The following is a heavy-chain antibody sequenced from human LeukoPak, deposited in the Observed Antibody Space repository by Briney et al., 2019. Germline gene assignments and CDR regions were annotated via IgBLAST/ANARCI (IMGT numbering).Heavy chain of an antibody. J-gene: IGHJ5*02. V-gene: IGHV3-74*01. CDR1: GLTFSSHW. Sequence: PGGSLRLSCAASGLTFSSHWMHWVRQAPGKGLVWVSRITNDGSSTTYADSVKGRFTISRDNAKNMLYLQVNSLRAEDAAVYHCAVFDNWPGDWGQGTLVTVSS. CDR3: AVFDNWPGD. CDR2: ITNDGSST.